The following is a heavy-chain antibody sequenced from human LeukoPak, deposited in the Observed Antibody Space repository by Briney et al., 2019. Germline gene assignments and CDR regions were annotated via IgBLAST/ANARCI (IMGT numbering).Heavy chain of an antibody. D-gene: IGHD2-2*01. V-gene: IGHV3-64*01. CDR3: ARVGPVPAAMLAADYYYYYMDV. CDR2: ISSNGGST. J-gene: IGHJ6*03. Sequence: PGGSLRLSCIVSGFIVNNNYINWVRQAPGKGLEYVSAISSNGGSTYYANSVKGRFTISRDNSKNTLYLQMGSLGAEDMAVYYCARVGPVPAAMLAADYYYYYMDVWGKGTTVTVSS. CDR1: GFIVNNNY.